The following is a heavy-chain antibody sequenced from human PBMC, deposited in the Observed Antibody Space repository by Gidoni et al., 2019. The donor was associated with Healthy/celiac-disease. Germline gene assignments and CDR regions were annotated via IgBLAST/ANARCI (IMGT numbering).Heavy chain of an antibody. CDR3: ARGRAVVTPGAWWFDP. CDR1: GYTFTGHY. Sequence: QVQLVQSAAEVKKPGAPVKVSCNASGYTFTGHYMHWVRQAPGQGLEWLGRINPNSGGTNYAQKFQGRVTMTRDTSISTAYMERSRLRSDDTAVYYCARGRAVVTPGAWWFDPWGQGTLVTVSS. D-gene: IGHD6-19*01. CDR2: INPNSGGT. J-gene: IGHJ5*02. V-gene: IGHV1-2*06.